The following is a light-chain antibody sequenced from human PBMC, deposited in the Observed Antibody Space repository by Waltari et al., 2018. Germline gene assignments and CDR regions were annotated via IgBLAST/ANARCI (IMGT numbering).Light chain of an antibody. J-gene: IGLJ1*01. CDR1: KLGNQF. CDR2: QDK. Sequence: SYELTQSPSVSVSPGQTASITCSGDKLGNQFTSRYQQKPGQPPVLLICQDKRRPSGIPERFSGSTSGNTATLTVSGTLPVDEADYYCQAWDSSTPVFGSGTKVTVL. CDR3: QAWDSSTPV. V-gene: IGLV3-1*01.